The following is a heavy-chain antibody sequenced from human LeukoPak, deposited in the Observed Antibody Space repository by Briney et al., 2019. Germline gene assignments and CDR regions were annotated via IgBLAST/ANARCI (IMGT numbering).Heavy chain of an antibody. D-gene: IGHD5-24*01. CDR3: ARAVIKMATPFDY. CDR1: GGSISSYY. J-gene: IGHJ4*02. Sequence: PSETLSLTCTVSGGSISSYYWSWIRQPPGKGLEWIEYIYYSGSTNYNPSLKSRVTISVDTSKNQFSLKLSSVTAADTAVYYCARAVIKMATPFDYWGQGTLVTVSS. CDR2: IYYSGST. V-gene: IGHV4-59*01.